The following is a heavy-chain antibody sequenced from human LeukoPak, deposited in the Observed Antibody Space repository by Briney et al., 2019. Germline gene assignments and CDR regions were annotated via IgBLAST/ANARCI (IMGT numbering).Heavy chain of an antibody. V-gene: IGHV3-7*03. Sequence: QPGGSLRLSCAASGFTFSNYWMNWVRQTPGKGLEWVANIKQDGSKKYYVDSVKGRFTISRDTSKNTLYLQINSLRVEDTVVYYCIVFGDSNHWGQGTLVTVTS. J-gene: IGHJ5*02. CDR3: IVFGDSNH. D-gene: IGHD4-17*01. CDR2: IKQDGSKK. CDR1: GFTFSNYW.